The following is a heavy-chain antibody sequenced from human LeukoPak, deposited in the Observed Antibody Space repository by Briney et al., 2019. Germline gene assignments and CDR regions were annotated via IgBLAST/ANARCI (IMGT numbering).Heavy chain of an antibody. CDR1: GFTFSSYA. V-gene: IGHV3-23*01. J-gene: IGHJ6*03. CDR3: AKDFVSSSLYYYFYMDV. Sequence: GGSLRLSFGASGFTFSSYAMSWFRQAPGKGLEWVSGISGSGGRTYYADSVKGRFTMSRDNSKNTLFLQMNSLRAEDTAVYYCAKDFVSSSLYYYFYMDVWGKGTTVTVSS. D-gene: IGHD6-13*01. CDR2: ISGSGGRT.